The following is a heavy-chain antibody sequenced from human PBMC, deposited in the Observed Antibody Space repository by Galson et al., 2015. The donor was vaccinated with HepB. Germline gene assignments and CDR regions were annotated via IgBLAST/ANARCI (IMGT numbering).Heavy chain of an antibody. CDR1: GGTFNRHT. CDR3: SRLGDFSGYSSA. CDR2: IIPIIDKP. Sequence: SVKVSCKASGGTFNRHTINWVRQAPGQGLEWMGRIIPIIDKPNYAQKFQGRFTISRDDSKNMAYLYMKSLSIEDTAVYYCSRLGDFSGYSSAWGQGTLVTVSS. V-gene: IGHV1-69*16. D-gene: IGHD5-18*01. J-gene: IGHJ4*02.